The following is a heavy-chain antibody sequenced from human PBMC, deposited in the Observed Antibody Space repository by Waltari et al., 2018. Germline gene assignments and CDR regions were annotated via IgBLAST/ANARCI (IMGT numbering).Heavy chain of an antibody. J-gene: IGHJ4*02. Sequence: GKKPGSSVKVSCKASGGTLSSYAISWVRQAPGQGLEWMGGIIPIFGTANYAQKFQGRVTITTDESTSTAYMELSSLRSEDTAVYYCARGGNYGDYVGGYWGQGTLVTVSS. CDR3: ARGGNYGDYVGGY. CDR2: IIPIFGTA. V-gene: IGHV1-69*05. CDR1: GGTLSSYA. D-gene: IGHD4-17*01.